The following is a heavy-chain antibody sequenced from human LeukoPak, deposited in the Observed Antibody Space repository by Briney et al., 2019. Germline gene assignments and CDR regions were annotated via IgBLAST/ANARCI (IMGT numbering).Heavy chain of an antibody. CDR3: ARVWGQGSSGYYPL. J-gene: IGHJ4*02. Sequence: SVKVSCKAFGGTFSSYAISWVRQVPGQGLAWMGGIIPLFGTAHYTQKFQGRVTITADESTSTVYMELSSLRSEDTAVYYCARVWGQGSSGYYPLWGQGTLVTVSS. CDR2: IIPLFGTA. V-gene: IGHV1-69*13. CDR1: GGTFSSYA. D-gene: IGHD3-22*01.